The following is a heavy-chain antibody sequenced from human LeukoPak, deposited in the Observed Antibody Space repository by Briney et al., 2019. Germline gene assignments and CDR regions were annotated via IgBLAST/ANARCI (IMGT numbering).Heavy chain of an antibody. CDR2: IKQDGSEK. V-gene: IGHV3-7*01. Sequence: GGSLRLSCAASGFTFSSYWMIWVRQAPGKGLEWVANIKQDGSEKYYVDSVKGRFTISRDNAKNSLYLQMNSLRAEDTAVYYCARGLDCSSATCYGLYTFDIWGQGTMVTVSS. D-gene: IGHD2-2*01. CDR1: GFTFSSYW. CDR3: ARGLDCSSATCYGLYTFDI. J-gene: IGHJ3*02.